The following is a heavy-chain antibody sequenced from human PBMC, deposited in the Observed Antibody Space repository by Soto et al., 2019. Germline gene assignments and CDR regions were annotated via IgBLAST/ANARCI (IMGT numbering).Heavy chain of an antibody. D-gene: IGHD2-15*01. CDR3: GKILVGATGHTDADS. CDR2: IDNNGVT. Sequence: SETLSLTCIVSGGSVYSNGHYWGWIRQPPGKGLEWTGSIDNNGVTNYNSSLKSRVTISRDTSKNQFSLRLPSVTAADTAVYYCGKILVGATGHTDADSWGPGTLVTVSS. J-gene: IGHJ4*02. V-gene: IGHV4-39*01. CDR1: GGSVYSNGHY.